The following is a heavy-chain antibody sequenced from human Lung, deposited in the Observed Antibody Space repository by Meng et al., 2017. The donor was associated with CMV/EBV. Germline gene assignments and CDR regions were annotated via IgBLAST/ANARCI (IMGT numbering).Heavy chain of an antibody. Sequence: GESXKISCAASGFTFSSYRMNWVRQAPGKGLEWVSYISSSSSTIYYADSVKGRFTISRDNAKNSLYLQMNSLRAEDTAVYDCARGEARYCSGGSCKSVDYWGQGTLVTVAS. CDR1: GFTFSSYR. D-gene: IGHD2-15*01. CDR3: ARGEARYCSGGSCKSVDY. J-gene: IGHJ4*02. CDR2: ISSSSSTI. V-gene: IGHV3-48*04.